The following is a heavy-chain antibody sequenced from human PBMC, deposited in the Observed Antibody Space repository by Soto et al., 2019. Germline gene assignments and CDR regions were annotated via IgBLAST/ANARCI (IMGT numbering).Heavy chain of an antibody. Sequence: SETLSLTCTVSGGSISNYYWSWIRQPPGKGLEWIGYIYYSGSTYYNPSLKSRVTISVDTSKNQFSLKLSSVTAADTAVYYCARDSPQGDTAMVSLDYWGQGTLVTVS. D-gene: IGHD5-18*01. J-gene: IGHJ4*02. CDR1: GGSISNYY. CDR2: IYYSGST. CDR3: ARDSPQGDTAMVSLDY. V-gene: IGHV4-59*12.